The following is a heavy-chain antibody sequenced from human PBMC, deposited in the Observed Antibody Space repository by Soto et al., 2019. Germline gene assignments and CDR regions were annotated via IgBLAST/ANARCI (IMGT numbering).Heavy chain of an antibody. CDR3: AKAPVLRFLVAYDS. CDR2: ISGSGGST. CDR1: GFTFSSYA. D-gene: IGHD3-3*01. V-gene: IGHV3-23*01. Sequence: EVQLLESGGGLVQPGGSLRLSCAASGFTFSSYAMSWVRQAPGKGLEWVSAISGSGGSTYYAGSVKGRFTISRDNSKNTLYLQMNSLRAEDTAVYYCAKAPVLRFLVAYDSWGQGTLVTVSS. J-gene: IGHJ4*02.